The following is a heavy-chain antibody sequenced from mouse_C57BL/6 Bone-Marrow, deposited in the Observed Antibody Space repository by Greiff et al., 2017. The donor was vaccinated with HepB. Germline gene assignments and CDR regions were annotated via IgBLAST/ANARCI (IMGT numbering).Heavy chain of an antibody. Sequence: EVKLQESGPGLVKPSQSLSLTCSVTGYSITSGYYWNWIRQFPGNKLEWMGYISYDGSNNYNPSLKNRISITRDTSKNQFFLKLNSVTTEDTATYYCARDPLRLAMDYWGQGTSVTVSS. CDR3: ARDPLRLAMDY. V-gene: IGHV3-6*01. CDR2: ISYDGSN. CDR1: GYSITSGYY. J-gene: IGHJ4*01.